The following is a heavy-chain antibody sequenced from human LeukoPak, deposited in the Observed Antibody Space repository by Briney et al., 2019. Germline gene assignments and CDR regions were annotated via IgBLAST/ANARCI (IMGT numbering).Heavy chain of an antibody. V-gene: IGHV3-30*04. CDR2: ISYDGSDK. Sequence: PGGSLRLSCAASGFTFRSYAMHWVRQAPGKGLEWVAFISYDGSDKYYADSVKGRFTISRDNSNHTLNLQMNSLRAEDTAVYDCARYDYMDVWGKGTTVTISS. CDR1: GFTFRSYA. CDR3: ARYDYMDV. J-gene: IGHJ6*03.